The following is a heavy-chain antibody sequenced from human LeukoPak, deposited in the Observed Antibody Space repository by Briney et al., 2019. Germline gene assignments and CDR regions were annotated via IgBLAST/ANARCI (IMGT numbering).Heavy chain of an antibody. CDR1: GGSFSGYY. D-gene: IGHD3-10*01. CDR3: ARAPRDPPFTMVTYYYYGMDV. CDR2: INHSGST. J-gene: IGHJ6*02. V-gene: IGHV4-34*01. Sequence: SETLSLTCAVYGGSFSGYYWSWIRQPPGKGLEWIGEINHSGSTNYNPSLKSRVTMSVDTSKNQFSLKLSSVTAADTAVYYCARAPRDPPFTMVTYYYYGMDVWGQGTTVTVSS.